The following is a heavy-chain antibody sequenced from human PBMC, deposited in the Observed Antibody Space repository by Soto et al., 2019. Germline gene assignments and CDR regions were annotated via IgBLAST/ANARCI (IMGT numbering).Heavy chain of an antibody. Sequence: SETLSLTCAVYGGSFSGYYWSWIRQPPGKGLEWIGSIYYSGSTYYNPSLKSRVTISVDTSKNQFSLKLSSVTAADTAVYYCARGRWGSYSLSYYYYYGMDVWGQGTTVTVSS. V-gene: IGHV4-34*01. CDR1: GGSFSGYY. J-gene: IGHJ6*02. CDR2: IYYSGST. CDR3: ARGRWGSYSLSYYYYYGMDV. D-gene: IGHD1-26*01.